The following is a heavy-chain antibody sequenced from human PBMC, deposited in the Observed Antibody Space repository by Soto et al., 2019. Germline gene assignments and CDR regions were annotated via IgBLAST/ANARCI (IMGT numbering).Heavy chain of an antibody. CDR3: TRGIAARPY. CDR1: GFTFGDYA. J-gene: IGHJ4*02. Sequence: GGSLRLSCTASGFTFGDYAMSWVRQARGKGLEWVGFIRSKAYGGTTEYAASVKGRFTISRDDSKSIAYLQMNSLKTEDTAVYYCTRGIAARPYWGQGTLVTVSS. CDR2: IRSKAYGGTT. V-gene: IGHV3-49*04. D-gene: IGHD6-6*01.